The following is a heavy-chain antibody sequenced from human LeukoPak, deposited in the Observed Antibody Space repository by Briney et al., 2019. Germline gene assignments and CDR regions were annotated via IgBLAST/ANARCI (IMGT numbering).Heavy chain of an antibody. CDR3: AREEDTSGSDSRFDP. CDR1: GGTFSRYA. D-gene: IGHD6-19*01. V-gene: IGHV1-69*13. CDR2: IIPLFGTT. J-gene: IGHJ5*02. Sequence: SVKVSCKASGGTFSRYAISWVRQAPGQGLEWMGGIIPLFGTTNYAQKFQGRVTITADESTSTAYMELSSLRSEDTAVYYCAREEDTSGSDSRFDPWGQGTLVTVSS.